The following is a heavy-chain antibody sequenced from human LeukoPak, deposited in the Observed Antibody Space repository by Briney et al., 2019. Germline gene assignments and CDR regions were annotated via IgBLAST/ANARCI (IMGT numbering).Heavy chain of an antibody. J-gene: IGHJ6*02. CDR1: GGTFSSYA. CDR2: IIPILDIA. Sequence: SVKVSCKASGGTFSSYAISWVRQAPGQGLECMGRIIPILDIATYAQKFQGRVTITADKSMSTAYMELSSLSSEDTAVYYCARDQGVTDPPPYGLDVWGQGTTVTVSS. CDR3: ARDQGVTDPPPYGLDV. V-gene: IGHV1-69*04. D-gene: IGHD3-10*01.